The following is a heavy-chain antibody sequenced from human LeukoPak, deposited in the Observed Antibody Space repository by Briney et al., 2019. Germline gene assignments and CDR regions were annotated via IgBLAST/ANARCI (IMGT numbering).Heavy chain of an antibody. Sequence: PSENLSLTCTVSGGSITSNSYYWGWIRQPPGKRLEWIGSITYSGSTYYNPSLKRRVTISIDTSKNQFSLKLSSVTAADTAVYYCARERREQLLPPYTRSVTYFDYWGQGTLVTVSS. CDR3: ARERREQLLPPYTRSVTYFDY. CDR2: ITYSGST. J-gene: IGHJ4*02. V-gene: IGHV4-39*07. D-gene: IGHD2-2*01. CDR1: GGSITSNSYY.